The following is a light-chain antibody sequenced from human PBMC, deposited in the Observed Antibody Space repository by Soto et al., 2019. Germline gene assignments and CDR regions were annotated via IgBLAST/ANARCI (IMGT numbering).Light chain of an antibody. V-gene: IGLV2-14*03. CDR1: SSDVGGYNF. Sequence: QSALTQPASVSGSPGQSIAISCTGTSSDVGGYNFVSWYQQHPGKAPKLMIYDVSNRPSGVSNRFSGSKSGNTASLTISGLQADYGAEYYCSSYSGSSTLVVFGGGTKLTVL. CDR3: SSYSGSSTLVV. J-gene: IGLJ2*01. CDR2: DVS.